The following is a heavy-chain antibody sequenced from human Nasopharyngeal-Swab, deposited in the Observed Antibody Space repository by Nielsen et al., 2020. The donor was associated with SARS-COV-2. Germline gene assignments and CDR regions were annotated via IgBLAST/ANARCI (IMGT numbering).Heavy chain of an antibody. D-gene: IGHD3-10*01. Sequence: WIRQPPGKGLEWVSFISSSGSHKYYADSTKGRFTISRDNAKSSLYLQLSSLRAEDTAVYYCARVEEYYYGSGSLSDNWGQGTLVTVSS. J-gene: IGHJ4*02. CDR3: ARVEEYYYGSGSLSDN. V-gene: IGHV3-21*01. CDR2: ISSSGSHK.